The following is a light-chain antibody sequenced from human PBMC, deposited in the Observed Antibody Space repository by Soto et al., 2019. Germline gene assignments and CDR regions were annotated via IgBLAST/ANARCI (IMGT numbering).Light chain of an antibody. Sequence: SALTQPPSVSGAPGQRVTISCTGSSSNIGAGYDVHWYQQLPGTAPKLLIYGNNNRPPGVPDRFSASKSGTSASLAITGLQAEDEADFYCQSYDNSLSVLFGGGTKVTVL. CDR1: SSNIGAGYD. J-gene: IGLJ2*01. V-gene: IGLV1-40*01. CDR3: QSYDNSLSVL. CDR2: GNN.